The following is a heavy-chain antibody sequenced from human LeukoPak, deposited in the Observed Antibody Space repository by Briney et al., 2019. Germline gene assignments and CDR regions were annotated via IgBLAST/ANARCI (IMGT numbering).Heavy chain of an antibody. J-gene: IGHJ6*04. CDR3: ARAMVRGDTNGVLDV. D-gene: IGHD3-10*01. CDR1: GGTFSSYA. CDR2: IIPIFGTA. V-gene: IGHV1-69*13. Sequence: AASVKVSCKASGGTFSSYAISWVRQAPGQGLEWMGGIIPIFGTANYAQKFQGRVTITADESTSTVYMELSSLRSEDTAVYYCARAMVRGDTNGVLDVWGKGTTVTVSS.